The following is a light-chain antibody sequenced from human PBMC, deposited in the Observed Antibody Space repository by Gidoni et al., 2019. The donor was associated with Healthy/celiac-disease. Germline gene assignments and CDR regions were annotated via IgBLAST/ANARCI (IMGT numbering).Light chain of an antibody. CDR2: GAS. J-gene: IGKJ4*01. CDR1: QSVSSSY. Sequence: EIVLTQYTGTLSLSPGERATLSCRASQSVSSSYLAWYQQKPGQAPRLLLYGASSRATGIPDRFSGSGSGTDFTLTISRLEPEDFAVYYCQQYGSSPLTFGGGTKVEIK. CDR3: QQYGSSPLT. V-gene: IGKV3-20*01.